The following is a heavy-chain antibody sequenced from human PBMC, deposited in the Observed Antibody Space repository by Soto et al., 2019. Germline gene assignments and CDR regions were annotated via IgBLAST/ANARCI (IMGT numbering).Heavy chain of an antibody. CDR1: GFTFSSYA. V-gene: IGHV3-23*01. J-gene: IGHJ4*02. Sequence: PGGSLRLSCASSGFTFSSYAMSWVRQAPGKGLEWVSAISGSGGSTYYADSVKGRFTISRDNSKNTLYLQMNSLRAEDTAVYYCAKDHKQLGYYFDYWGQGTLVTVSS. CDR2: ISGSGGST. D-gene: IGHD6-6*01. CDR3: AKDHKQLGYYFDY.